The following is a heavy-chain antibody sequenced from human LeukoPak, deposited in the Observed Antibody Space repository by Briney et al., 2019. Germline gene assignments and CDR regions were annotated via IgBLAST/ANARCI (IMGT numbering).Heavy chain of an antibody. D-gene: IGHD3-22*01. CDR3: VRVDSSGYGLHWGLDY. J-gene: IGHJ4*02. CDR1: GFTFSRNS. V-gene: IGHV3-21*01. Sequence: GGSLRLSCAASGFTFSRNSMNWVRQAPGKGLEWVSFISTSSIYIYYADSVKGRFTISRDNAKNSLYLQMNSLRAEDTAVYYCVRVDSSGYGLHWGLDYWGQGTLVTVSS. CDR2: ISTSSIYI.